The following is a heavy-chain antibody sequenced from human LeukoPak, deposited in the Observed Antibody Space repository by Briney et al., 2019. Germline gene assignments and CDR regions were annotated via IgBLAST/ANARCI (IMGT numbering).Heavy chain of an antibody. V-gene: IGHV3-74*01. D-gene: IGHD5-18*01. Sequence: GGSLRLSCAASAFTFSSYWMHGVRQAPGKGLVWVSRINSDGSSTSYADSVKGRFTISRDNAKNTLYLQMNSLRAEDTAVYYCARSIHLWLTYGMDVWGQGTTVTVSS. J-gene: IGHJ6*02. CDR1: AFTFSSYW. CDR2: INSDGSST. CDR3: ARSIHLWLTYGMDV.